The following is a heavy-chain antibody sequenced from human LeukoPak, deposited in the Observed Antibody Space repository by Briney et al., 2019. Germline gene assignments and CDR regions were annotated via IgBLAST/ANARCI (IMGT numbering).Heavy chain of an antibody. CDR1: GYTFSGYD. D-gene: IGHD3-22*01. Sequence: GSVRVSCKASGYTFSGYDMHWVRQAPGQGLEWMGWINPNGGGTNYAQKFQGRVTMTRDTSISTAYMEMSRLRSDDTAVYYCARVVVRRGYYYYGMDVWGQGTTVTVSS. V-gene: IGHV1-2*02. CDR2: INPNGGGT. CDR3: ARVVVRRGYYYYGMDV. J-gene: IGHJ6*02.